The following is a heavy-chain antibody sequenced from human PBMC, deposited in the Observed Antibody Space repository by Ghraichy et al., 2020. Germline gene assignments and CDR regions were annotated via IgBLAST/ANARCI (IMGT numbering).Heavy chain of an antibody. V-gene: IGHV3-20*01. Sequence: GESLNISCAASGFTFDDYGMSWVRQAPGKGLEWVSGINWNGGSTGYADSVKGRFTISRDNAKNSLYLQMNSLRAEDTALYHCARAGSPRFRYFDYWGQGTLVTVSS. D-gene: IGHD3-10*01. CDR2: INWNGGST. J-gene: IGHJ4*02. CDR1: GFTFDDYG. CDR3: ARAGSPRFRYFDY.